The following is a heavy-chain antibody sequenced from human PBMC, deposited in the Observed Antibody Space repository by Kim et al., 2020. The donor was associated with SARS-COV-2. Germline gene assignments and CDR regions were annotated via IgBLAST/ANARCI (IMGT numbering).Heavy chain of an antibody. D-gene: IGHD3-10*01. Sequence: GGSLRLSCAASGFTFSYYAMHWVRQAPGKGLEWVTVISYDGSNKYYADSVKGRFTISRDNSKNTVDLQMNSLRAEDTGVYFCARNYGSGNQVHYGMDVWGQGTTVTVSS. CDR3: ARNYGSGNQVHYGMDV. CDR1: GFTFSYYA. CDR2: ISYDGSNK. J-gene: IGHJ6*02. V-gene: IGHV3-30-3*01.